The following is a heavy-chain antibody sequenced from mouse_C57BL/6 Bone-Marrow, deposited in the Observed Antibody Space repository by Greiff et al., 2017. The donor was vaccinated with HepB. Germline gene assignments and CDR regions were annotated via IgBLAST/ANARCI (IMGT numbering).Heavy chain of an antibody. CDR1: GFTFSDAW. Sequence: EVQVVESGGGLVQPGGSMKLSCAASGFTFSDAWMDWVRQSPEKGLEWVAEIRNKANNHATYYAESVKGRFTISRDDSKSSVYLQMNNLRAEDPGIYYCTPWAMDYWGQGTSVTVSS. J-gene: IGHJ4*01. CDR3: TPWAMDY. V-gene: IGHV6-6*01. CDR2: IRNKANNHAT.